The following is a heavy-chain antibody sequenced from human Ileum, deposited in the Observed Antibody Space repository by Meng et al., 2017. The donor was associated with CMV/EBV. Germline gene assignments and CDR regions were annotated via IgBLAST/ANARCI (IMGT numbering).Heavy chain of an antibody. J-gene: IGHJ6*02. CDR1: GVTFSSYA. V-gene: IGHV3-30*14. D-gene: IGHD6-6*01. Sequence: GESLKISCKASGVTFSSYAVHWIRQAPGKGLERVAVISYDGKNAYYADSVQGRFTVARDDPTNTVNLQMDSLRPDDTAVYYCARGRSASILFWIQPWGQGTTVTVSS. CDR2: ISYDGKNA. CDR3: ARGRSASILFWIQP.